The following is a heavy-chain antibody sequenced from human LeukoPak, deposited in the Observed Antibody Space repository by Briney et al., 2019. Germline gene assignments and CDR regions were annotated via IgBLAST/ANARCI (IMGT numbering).Heavy chain of an antibody. CDR1: GGSFSGYY. Sequence: SETLSLTCAVYGGSFSGYYWSWIRQPPGKGLEWIGEINHSGSTNYNPSLKSRVTISVDTSKNQFSQKLSSVTAADTAVYYCARAPWMYYYGMDVWGQGTTVTVSS. D-gene: IGHD1-1*01. CDR2: INHSGST. J-gene: IGHJ6*02. V-gene: IGHV4-34*01. CDR3: ARAPWMYYYGMDV.